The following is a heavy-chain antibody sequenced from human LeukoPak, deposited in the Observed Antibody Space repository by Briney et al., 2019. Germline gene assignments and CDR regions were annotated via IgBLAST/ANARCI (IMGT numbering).Heavy chain of an antibody. CDR3: ARVGVYYYDSSGFDY. V-gene: IGHV1-18*01. CDR1: AYTFTSYG. J-gene: IGHJ4*02. CDR2: ISAYNDNT. D-gene: IGHD3-22*01. Sequence: GASVKVSCKASAYTFTSYGINWVRQAPGQGLEWMGWISAYNDNTNYAQKLQGRVTMTTDTSTSTAYMELRSLRSDDTAVYYCARVGVYYYDSSGFDYWGQGTLVTVSS.